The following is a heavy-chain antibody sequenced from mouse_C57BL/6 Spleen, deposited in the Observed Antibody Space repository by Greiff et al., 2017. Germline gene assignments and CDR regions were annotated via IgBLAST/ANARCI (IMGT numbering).Heavy chain of an antibody. J-gene: IGHJ3*01. CDR3: AREGLGPWFAY. V-gene: IGHV5-4*01. CDR2: ISDGGSYT. D-gene: IGHD4-1*01. CDR1: GFTFSSYA. Sequence: EVNLVESGGGLVKPGGSLKLSCAASGFTFSSYAMSWVRQTPEKRLEWVATISDGGSYTYYPDNVKGRFTISRDNAKNNLYLQMSHLKSEDTAMYYCAREGLGPWFAYWGQGTLVTVSA.